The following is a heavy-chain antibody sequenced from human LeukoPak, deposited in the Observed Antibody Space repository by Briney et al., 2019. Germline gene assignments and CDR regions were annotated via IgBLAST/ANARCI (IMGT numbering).Heavy chain of an antibody. CDR1: GYSFTSHW. CDR2: IDPVDSYA. V-gene: IGHV5-10-1*01. CDR3: SRHSRRYDSLTSYYNSYHYGMDV. D-gene: IGHD3-9*01. Sequence: GESLKISCKGSGYSFTSHWISWVRQMPGKGLEWMGRIDPVDSYATYSPSFQGHVTISADRPISPAYQQWSSLKASDTAMYYCSRHSRRYDSLTSYYNSYHYGMDVWGKETTVTVSS. J-gene: IGHJ6*04.